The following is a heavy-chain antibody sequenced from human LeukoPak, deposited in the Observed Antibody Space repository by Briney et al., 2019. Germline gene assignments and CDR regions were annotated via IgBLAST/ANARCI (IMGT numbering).Heavy chain of an antibody. Sequence: GGSLRLSCAASGFTFSSYAMSWVRQAPGKGLEWVSAISGSGGSTYYADSVKGRFTISRDNSKNTLYLQMNGLRAEDTAVYYCAKEVVVVITTPTEAGFDYWGQGTLVTVSS. CDR3: AKEVVVVITTPTEAGFDY. D-gene: IGHD3-22*01. CDR1: GFTFSSYA. J-gene: IGHJ4*02. CDR2: ISGSGGST. V-gene: IGHV3-23*01.